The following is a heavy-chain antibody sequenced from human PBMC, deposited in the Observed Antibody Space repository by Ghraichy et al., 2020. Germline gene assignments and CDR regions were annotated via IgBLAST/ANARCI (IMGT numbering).Heavy chain of an antibody. CDR2: IYYSGST. Sequence: SETLSLTCTVSGGSISSGDYYWSWIRQPPGKGLEWIGYIYYSGSTYYNPSLKSRVTISVDTSKNQFSLKLSSVTAADTAVYYCARGGYRGGWYLIDAFDIWGQGTMVTVSS. CDR1: GGSISSGDYY. D-gene: IGHD6-19*01. CDR3: ARGGYRGGWYLIDAFDI. J-gene: IGHJ3*02. V-gene: IGHV4-30-4*01.